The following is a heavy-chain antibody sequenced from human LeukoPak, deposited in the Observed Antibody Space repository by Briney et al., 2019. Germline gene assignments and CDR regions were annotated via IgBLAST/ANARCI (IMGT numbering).Heavy chain of an antibody. CDR3: ARSITKNRGPFEN. CDR1: GFTVRSNY. D-gene: IGHD3-10*01. Sequence: GGSLRLACAASGFTVRSNYMNCVRQAPGKGLEGVSIIYSGGSTYYADSVRGRFTISRDNSKNTLLLQMNSLRAEDTAVYYCARSITKNRGPFENWGQGTLVTVSS. J-gene: IGHJ4*02. V-gene: IGHV3-53*01. CDR2: IYSGGST.